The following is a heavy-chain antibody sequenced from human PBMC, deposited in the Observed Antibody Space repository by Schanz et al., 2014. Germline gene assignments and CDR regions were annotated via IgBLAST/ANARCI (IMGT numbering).Heavy chain of an antibody. Sequence: EVQVVESGGGLVQPGGSLRLSCAASGFTFSNYDMHWVRQAIGKGLEWVSGIGPASDPYYAGSVKGRFTISRDNAKNSLYLEMTSLRGEDTAVYYCARENLNWEAFDIWGQGTVVTVSS. D-gene: IGHD7-27*01. V-gene: IGHV3-13*05. CDR3: ARENLNWEAFDI. CDR2: IGPASDP. J-gene: IGHJ3*02. CDR1: GFTFSNYD.